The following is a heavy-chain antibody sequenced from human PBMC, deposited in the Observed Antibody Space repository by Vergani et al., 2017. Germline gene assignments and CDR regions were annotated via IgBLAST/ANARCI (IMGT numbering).Heavy chain of an antibody. CDR1: GYTFTSYY. CDR3: ARGRWDCSSTSCYTGYYYYMDF. D-gene: IGHD2-2*02. J-gene: IGHJ6*03. CDR2: INPSGGST. Sequence: QVQLVQSGAEVKKPGASVKVSCKASGYTFTSYYMHWVRQAPGQGLEWMGIINPSGGSTSYAQKFQGRVTMTRDTSTSTVYMELSSLRSEDTAVDYCARGRWDCSSTSCYTGYYYYMDFWGKGTTVTVSS. V-gene: IGHV1-46*01.